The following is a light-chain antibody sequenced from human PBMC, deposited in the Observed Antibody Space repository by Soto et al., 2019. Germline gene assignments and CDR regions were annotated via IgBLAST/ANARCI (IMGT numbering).Light chain of an antibody. CDR3: QQYSTSSMYT. Sequence: IQMTQSPSTLSASVGDRVTISCRASQTISSWLAWYQQTPGKAPKLLIHDASKVESGVPSRFSGSGSGTEFTLTISGLQPEDFATYYCQQYSTSSMYTFGQGTKLE. V-gene: IGKV1-5*01. CDR2: DAS. J-gene: IGKJ2*01. CDR1: QTISSW.